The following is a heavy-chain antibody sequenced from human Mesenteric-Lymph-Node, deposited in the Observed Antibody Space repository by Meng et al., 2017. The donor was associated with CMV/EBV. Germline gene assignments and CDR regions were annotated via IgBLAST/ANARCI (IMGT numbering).Heavy chain of an antibody. J-gene: IGHJ4*02. V-gene: IGHV3-48*03. Sequence: GGSLRLSCAASGFTFSSYEMNWVRQAPGKGLEWVSYISSSGSTIYYADSVKGRFTISRDNAKNSLYLQMNSLRAEDTAVYYCARERVRVPAFRMDYWGQGTLVTVSS. CDR2: ISSSGSTI. CDR3: ARERVRVPAFRMDY. CDR1: GFTFSSYE. D-gene: IGHD2-2*01.